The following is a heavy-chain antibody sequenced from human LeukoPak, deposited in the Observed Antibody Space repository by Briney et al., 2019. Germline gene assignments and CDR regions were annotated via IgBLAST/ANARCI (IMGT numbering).Heavy chain of an antibody. V-gene: IGHV3-48*03. Sequence: GGSLRLSCAASGFTFSSYEMNRVRQAPGKGLEWVSYISSSGSTIYYADSVKGRFTISRDNAKNSLYLQMNSLRAEDTAVYYCARDCGGDCYDDYWGQGTLVTVSS. CDR2: ISSSGSTI. J-gene: IGHJ4*02. CDR3: ARDCGGDCYDDY. CDR1: GFTFSSYE. D-gene: IGHD2-21*02.